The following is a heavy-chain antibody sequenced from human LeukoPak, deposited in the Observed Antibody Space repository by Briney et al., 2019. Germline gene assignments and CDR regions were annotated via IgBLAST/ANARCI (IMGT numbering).Heavy chain of an antibody. CDR2: VFYTGKT. CDR3: ARVFDS. J-gene: IGHJ4*02. V-gene: IGHV4-39*07. CDR1: GGSVSTSDYY. Sequence: SETLSLTCTVSGGSVSTSDYYWGWISQSPVKRLEWIGDVFYTGKTNYNPSLRGRATISLDTSKNQFSLKLTYVTAADSAVYYCARVFDSWGQGTLVTVSS.